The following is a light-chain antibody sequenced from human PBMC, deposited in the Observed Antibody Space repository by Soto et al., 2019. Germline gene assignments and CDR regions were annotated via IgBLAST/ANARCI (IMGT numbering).Light chain of an antibody. CDR3: QQYGSSPRT. J-gene: IGKJ1*01. Sequence: EIVLTQSPGTLALSPGERAPLSCRASQSVSSSYLAWYQQKPGQAPRLLIYGASSRATGIPDRFSGSGSGTDLTLTISSLEPEDFAVYYCQQYGSSPRTXGQGTKVDIK. CDR2: GAS. CDR1: QSVSSSY. V-gene: IGKV3-20*01.